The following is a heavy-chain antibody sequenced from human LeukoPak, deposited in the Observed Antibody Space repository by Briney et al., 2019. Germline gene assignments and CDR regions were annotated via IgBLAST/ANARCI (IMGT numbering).Heavy chain of an antibody. V-gene: IGHV3-66*01. CDR3: ARDLLYYYDSSGYYYNYGMDV. CDR2: IYSGGST. Sequence: PGGSLRLSCAASGFTVSSNYMSWVRQAPGKGLEWVSVIYSGGSTYYADSVKGRFTISRDNSKNTLYLQMNSLRAEDTAVYYCARDLLYYYDSSGYYYNYGMDVWGQGTTVTVSS. D-gene: IGHD3-22*01. J-gene: IGHJ6*02. CDR1: GFTVSSNY.